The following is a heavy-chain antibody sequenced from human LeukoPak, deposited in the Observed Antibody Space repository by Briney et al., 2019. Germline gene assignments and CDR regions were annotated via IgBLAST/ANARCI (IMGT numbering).Heavy chain of an antibody. CDR1: GFTFSSYS. J-gene: IGHJ6*03. D-gene: IGHD6-13*01. CDR2: ISSSSSYI. CDR3: ARDETAGMWPYYYYYMDV. V-gene: IGHV3-21*01. Sequence: GGSLRLSCAASGFTFSSYSMNWVRQAPGKGLEWVSSISSSSSYIYYADSVKGRFTISRDNAKNSLYLQMNSLRAEDTAVYYCARDETAGMWPYYYYYMDVWGKGTTVTISS.